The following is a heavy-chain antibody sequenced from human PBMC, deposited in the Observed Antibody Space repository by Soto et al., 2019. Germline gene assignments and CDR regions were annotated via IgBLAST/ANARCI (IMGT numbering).Heavy chain of an antibody. Sequence: ETLSLTCTVSGGSSISYYWSWIRQPPGKGLEWIGNIHYNGNTKYSPSLKSRVTMSVDTSKNHFSLKLISVTTADAAVYFCAREGNLGRWIQPLDSWGQGTLVTVSS. CDR2: IHYNGNT. V-gene: IGHV4-59*01. CDR1: GGSSISYY. CDR3: AREGNLGRWIQPLDS. D-gene: IGHD2-2*03. J-gene: IGHJ4*02.